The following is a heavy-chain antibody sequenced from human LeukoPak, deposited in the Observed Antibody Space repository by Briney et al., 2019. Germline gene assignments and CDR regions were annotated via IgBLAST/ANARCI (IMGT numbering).Heavy chain of an antibody. J-gene: IGHJ4*02. Sequence: GGSLRLSCAASGFTFSSYFITWVRQPPGKGLEWVANIKQDGSEKYYVDSVKGRFTISRDNAKNSVYLQMNSLRAEDTAMYYCARGPYCDGISCPSFFDYWGQGALVTVSS. CDR2: IKQDGSEK. CDR3: ARGPYCDGISCPSFFDY. CDR1: GFTFSSYF. V-gene: IGHV3-7*01. D-gene: IGHD2-2*01.